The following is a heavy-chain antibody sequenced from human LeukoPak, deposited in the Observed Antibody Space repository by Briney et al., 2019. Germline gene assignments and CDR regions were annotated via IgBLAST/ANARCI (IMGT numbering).Heavy chain of an antibody. D-gene: IGHD6-13*01. V-gene: IGHV3-9*01. CDR1: GFTFDDYA. Sequence: GGSLRLSCAASGFTFDDYAMHWVRQAPGKGLEWVSGISWNSGSIGYADSVKGRFTISRDNAKNSLYLQMNSLRAEDTALYYCAKDIRAYNLAAAGPFDYWGQGTLVTVSS. CDR2: ISWNSGSI. J-gene: IGHJ4*02. CDR3: AKDIRAYNLAAAGPFDY.